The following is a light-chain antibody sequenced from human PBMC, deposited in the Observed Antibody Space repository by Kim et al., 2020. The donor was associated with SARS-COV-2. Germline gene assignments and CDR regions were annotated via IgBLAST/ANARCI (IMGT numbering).Light chain of an antibody. Sequence: LAPGASSALSFRASQSVSSYLSWYQPKPGQAPRLLIYAASNRATGIPARFSGSGSGTDFTLTISSLEPEDFAVYYCQQRSNWPPTFGGGTKVDIK. CDR2: AAS. J-gene: IGKJ4*01. CDR1: QSVSSY. V-gene: IGKV3-11*01. CDR3: QQRSNWPPT.